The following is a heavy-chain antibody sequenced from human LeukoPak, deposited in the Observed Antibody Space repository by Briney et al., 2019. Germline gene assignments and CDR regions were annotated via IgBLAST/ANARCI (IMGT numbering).Heavy chain of an antibody. CDR1: GFTFSSYA. Sequence: GGALTLSCAASGFTFSSYAIHWVRQAPGKGLERVAIISFYESNKYYSNSVKGRFTISRDNSKNTLFLQMNSLRPEDRAVYYCARDLYVYYYILTGYPPHGWFDPWGQGTLVTVSS. V-gene: IGHV3-30*04. CDR2: ISFYESNK. J-gene: IGHJ5*02. CDR3: ARDLYVYYYILTGYPPHGWFDP. D-gene: IGHD3-9*01.